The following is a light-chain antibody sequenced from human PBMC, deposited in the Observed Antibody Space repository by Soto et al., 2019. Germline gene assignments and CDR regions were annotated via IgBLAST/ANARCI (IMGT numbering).Light chain of an antibody. CDR3: QHPGT. J-gene: IGKJ1*01. Sequence: DIQLTQSPSSLSASVGDRVIITCQASQDITTHLNWYQQKPGRAPQLLIFDASNLETGVPTRFSYIVYGKHFQLTISGLQPEDVATYYYQHPGTFGQGTRV. CDR2: DAS. CDR1: QDITTH. V-gene: IGKV1-33*01.